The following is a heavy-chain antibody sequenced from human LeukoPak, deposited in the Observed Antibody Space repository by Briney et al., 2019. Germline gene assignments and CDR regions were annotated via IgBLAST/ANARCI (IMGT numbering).Heavy chain of an antibody. V-gene: IGHV4-34*01. Sequence: SETLSLTCAVHGGSFSGSYWSWLRQTPGKGLLWIGEINHTGSTNYNPSLKSRATISVDMSKNQFSLKVSSVTAADTAVYYCARTTYIAAAGMFDYWGQGTLVTVSS. CDR2: INHTGST. D-gene: IGHD6-13*01. CDR1: GGSFSGSY. CDR3: ARTTYIAAAGMFDY. J-gene: IGHJ4*02.